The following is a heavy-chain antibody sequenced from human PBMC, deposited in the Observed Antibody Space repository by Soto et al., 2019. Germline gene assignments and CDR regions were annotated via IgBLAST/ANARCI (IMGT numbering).Heavy chain of an antibody. J-gene: IGHJ6*02. CDR1: GGTFSSYA. CDR3: ARSQGGSSSLDIYYYYYYGMDV. V-gene: IGHV1-69*01. Sequence: QVQLVQSAAEEKKPGSSVKVSCKAPGGTFSSYAISWVRQAPGQGLEWMGGIIPIFGTAKYAQKFQGRVTITADESTSTGYMELSSLRSEDTAVYYCARSQGGSSSLDIYYYYYYGMDVWGQGTTVTVSS. D-gene: IGHD2-15*01. CDR2: IIPIFGTA.